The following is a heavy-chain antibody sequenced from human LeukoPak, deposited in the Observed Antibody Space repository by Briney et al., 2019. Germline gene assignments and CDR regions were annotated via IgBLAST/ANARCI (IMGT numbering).Heavy chain of an antibody. Sequence: PGRSLRLSCAASGFTFNNYGMNWVRQAPGKGLEWVSYISSSSSNIAYADSVKGRFTISRDNVKNSLYLQINSLRVEDTSVYYCARGGAARPDYWGQGTLVTVSS. CDR3: ARGGAARPDY. CDR1: GFTFNNYG. J-gene: IGHJ4*02. V-gene: IGHV3-48*04. CDR2: ISSSSSNI. D-gene: IGHD6-6*01.